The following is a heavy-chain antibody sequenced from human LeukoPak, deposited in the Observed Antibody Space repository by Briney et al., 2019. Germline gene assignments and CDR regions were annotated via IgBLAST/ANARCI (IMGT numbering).Heavy chain of an antibody. CDR3: ARHGLITGYFDY. D-gene: IGHD1-14*01. V-gene: IGHV4-39*01. J-gene: IGHJ4*02. Sequence: SKTLSLTCTVSGGSISSSSYYWGWIRQPPGKGLEWIGSIYYSGSTYYNPSLKSRVTISVDTSKNQFSLKLSSVTAADTAVYYCARHGLITGYFDYWGQGTLVTVSS. CDR2: IYYSGST. CDR1: GGSISSSSYY.